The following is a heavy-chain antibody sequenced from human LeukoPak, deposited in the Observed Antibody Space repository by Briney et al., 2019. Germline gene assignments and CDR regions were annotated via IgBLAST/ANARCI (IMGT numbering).Heavy chain of an antibody. CDR1: GFTFSSYG. D-gene: IGHD3-22*01. V-gene: IGHV3-30*02. CDR2: IRYDGSNK. CDR3: AKVYGSGSRSGYNYFDY. J-gene: IGHJ4*02. Sequence: GGSLSLTCAASGFTFSSYGMHWVRQAPGKGLEWVAFIRYDGSNKYYADSVKGRFTISRDNSKNTLYLQMNSLRAEDTAVYYCAKVYGSGSRSGYNYFDYGGQGTLVTVSS.